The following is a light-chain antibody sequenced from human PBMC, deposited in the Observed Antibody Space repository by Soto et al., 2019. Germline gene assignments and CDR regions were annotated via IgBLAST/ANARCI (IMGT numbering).Light chain of an antibody. V-gene: IGKV1-33*01. CDR2: GAS. J-gene: IGKJ2*01. CDR3: QQYDTIQYT. Sequence: EIQMTQSPSSLSVSVGDRVTSTCQASQDITTYLSWFQQKPGKSPKLLIYGASNLETGVPSRFSGSGSGTDFSFAISSLQPEDVATYYCQQYDTIQYTFGQGTKLEI. CDR1: QDITTY.